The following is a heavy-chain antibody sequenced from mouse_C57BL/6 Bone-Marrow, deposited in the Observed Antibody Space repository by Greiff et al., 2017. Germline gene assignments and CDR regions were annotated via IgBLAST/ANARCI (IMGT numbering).Heavy chain of an antibody. Sequence: EVKLVESGGDLVKPGGSLKLSCAASGFTFSSYGMSWVRQTPDKRLEWVATISSGGSYTYYPDSVKGRFTISRDNAKNTLYLQMSSLKSEDTAMYYCATIYYAMDYWGQGTSVTVSS. D-gene: IGHD2-12*01. J-gene: IGHJ4*01. CDR3: ATIYYAMDY. CDR2: ISSGGSYT. CDR1: GFTFSSYG. V-gene: IGHV5-6*01.